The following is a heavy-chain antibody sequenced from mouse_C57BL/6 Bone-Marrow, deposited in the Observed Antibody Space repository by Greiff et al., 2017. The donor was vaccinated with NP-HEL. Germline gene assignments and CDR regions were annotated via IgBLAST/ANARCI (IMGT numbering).Heavy chain of an antibody. CDR3: ARYGNPY. D-gene: IGHD2-1*01. Sequence: VKLMESGPELVKPGASVKISCKASGYAFSSSWMNWVKQRPGKGLEWIGRIYPGDGDTNYNGKFKGKATLTADKSSSTAYMQLSSLTSEDSAVYFCARYGNPYWGQGTTLTVSS. CDR1: GYAFSSSW. V-gene: IGHV1-82*01. J-gene: IGHJ2*01. CDR2: IYPGDGDT.